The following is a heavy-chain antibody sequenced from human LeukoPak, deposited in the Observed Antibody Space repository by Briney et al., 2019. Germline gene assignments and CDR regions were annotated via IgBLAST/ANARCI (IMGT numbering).Heavy chain of an antibody. V-gene: IGHV1-8*01. D-gene: IGHD1-26*01. CDR2: MNPNSGNT. J-gene: IGHJ6*02. CDR3: ARCLGSYFVGAYYYYGMDV. CDR1: GYTFTIYD. Sequence: GASVKVSSKASGYTFTIYDINRGRQAPEQGLEWMGWMNPNSGNTGYTQTFQGRVTITRNTSTSTAYMEQSSMISEDTAVYYCARCLGSYFVGAYYYYGMDVWGQGTMVTVSS.